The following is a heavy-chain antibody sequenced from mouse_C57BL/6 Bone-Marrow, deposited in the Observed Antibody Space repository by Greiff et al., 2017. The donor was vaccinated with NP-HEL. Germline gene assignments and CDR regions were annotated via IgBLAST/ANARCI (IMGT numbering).Heavy chain of an antibody. J-gene: IGHJ4*01. V-gene: IGHV5-12*01. D-gene: IGHD1-1*01. Sequence: EVQLVESGGGLVQPGGSLKLSCAASGFTFSDYYMYWVRQTPEKRLEWVAYISNGGGSTYYPDTVKGRFTISRDNAKNTLYLQMSRLTSEDTAMYYFARQGAVVPYAMDYWGQGTSVTVSS. CDR3: ARQGAVVPYAMDY. CDR1: GFTFSDYY. CDR2: ISNGGGST.